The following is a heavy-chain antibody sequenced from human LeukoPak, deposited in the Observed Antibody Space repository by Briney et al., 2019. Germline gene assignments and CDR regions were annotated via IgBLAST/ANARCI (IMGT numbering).Heavy chain of an antibody. CDR3: AKTMVRGVIIPFDS. Sequence: GGSLRLSCAASGFTFTSYVMSWVRQAPGKGREWVSAISGIGGTTYYADSVKGRFTTSRDNSKNTLYPQMNSLRDEDTALYYCAKTMVRGVIIPFDSWGQGTLVTVSS. D-gene: IGHD3-10*01. V-gene: IGHV3-23*01. CDR2: ISGIGGTT. J-gene: IGHJ4*02. CDR1: GFTFTSYV.